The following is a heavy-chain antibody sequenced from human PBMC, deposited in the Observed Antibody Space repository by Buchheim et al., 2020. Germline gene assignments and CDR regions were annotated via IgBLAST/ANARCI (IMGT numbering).Heavy chain of an antibody. D-gene: IGHD4-17*01. J-gene: IGHJ5*02. V-gene: IGHV3-30*18. CDR1: GFTFSSYG. Sequence: QVQLVESGGGVVQPGRSLRLSCAASGFTFSSYGMHWVRQAPGKGLEWVAVISYGGSNKYYADSVKGRFTISRDNSKNTPYLQMNSLRAEDTAVYYCAKESMTTVIYNWFDPWGQGTL. CDR2: ISYGGSNK. CDR3: AKESMTTVIYNWFDP.